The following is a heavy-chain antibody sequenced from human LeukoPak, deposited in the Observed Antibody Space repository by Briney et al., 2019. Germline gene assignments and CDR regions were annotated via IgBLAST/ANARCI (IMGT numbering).Heavy chain of an antibody. CDR2: IIPIFGTA. CDR1: GGTFSSYA. CDR3: ARGDSDYVWGSYLFFDY. V-gene: IGHV1-69*05. D-gene: IGHD3-16*02. Sequence: SVKVSCKASGGTFSSYAISWVRQAPGQGLEWMGGIIPIFGTANYAQKFQGRVAITTDESTSTAYMELSSLRSEDTAVYYCARGDSDYVWGSYLFFDYWGQGTLVTVSS. J-gene: IGHJ4*02.